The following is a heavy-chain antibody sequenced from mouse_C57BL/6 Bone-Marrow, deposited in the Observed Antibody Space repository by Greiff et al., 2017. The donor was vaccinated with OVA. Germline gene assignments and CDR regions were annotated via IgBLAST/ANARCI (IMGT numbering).Heavy chain of an antibody. CDR3: AREYYGSSLHFDY. V-gene: IGHV1-69*01. J-gene: IGHJ2*01. CDR1: GYTFTSYW. D-gene: IGHD1-1*01. CDR2: IDPSDSYT. Sequence: QVQLQQPGDELVMPGASVKLSCKASGYTFTSYWMHWVKQRPGQGLEWIGEIDPSDSYTNYNQKFKGKSTLTVDKSSSTAYMQLSSLTSEDSAVYYCAREYYGSSLHFDYWGQGTTLTVSS.